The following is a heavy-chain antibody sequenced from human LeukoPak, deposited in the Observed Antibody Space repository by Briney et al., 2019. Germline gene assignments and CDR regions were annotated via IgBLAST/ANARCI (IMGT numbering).Heavy chain of an antibody. CDR2: MNPNSGNT. V-gene: IGHV1-8*01. Sequence: ASVKVSCKASGYTFTSYDINWVRQASGQGLEWMGWMNPNSGNTGYAQKFQGRVTMTRDTSISTAYMELSSLGSEDTAVYYCARGASLRAVVVGATTSPPMPYDFWGQGTLVTVSS. CDR3: ARGASLRAVVVGATTSPPMPYDF. J-gene: IGHJ4*02. D-gene: IGHD2-15*01. CDR1: GYTFTSYD.